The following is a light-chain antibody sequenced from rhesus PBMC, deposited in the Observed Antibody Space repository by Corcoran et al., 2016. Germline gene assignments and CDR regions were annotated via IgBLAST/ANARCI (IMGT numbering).Light chain of an antibody. CDR3: GSWDSRGDHYI. Sequence: SSRLTQEPALSVALGHTVMMTCQGDRLKTYYTNWDQQKPGQVPVLVIYGNTNRPSGIPGRFSGPWTGNTGSLTITGAQVEDEADYYCGSWDSRGDHYIFGAGTRLTVL. CDR2: GNT. CDR1: RLKTYY. J-gene: IGLJ1*01. V-gene: IGLV3S11*01.